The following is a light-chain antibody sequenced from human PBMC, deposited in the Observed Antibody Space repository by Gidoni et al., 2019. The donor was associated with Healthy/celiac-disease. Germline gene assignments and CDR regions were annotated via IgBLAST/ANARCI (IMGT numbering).Light chain of an antibody. V-gene: IGKV4-1*01. CDR3: QQYYSTPPT. CDR2: WAS. CDR1: QSVLYSSNNKNY. Sequence: DIVMTQSPDSLAVSLGQRATINCQSRQSVLYSSNNKNYLAWYQQTPGQPPKLLIYWASTRESGVPDRFSGSGSGTDFTLTISSLQAEDVAVYYCQQYYSTPPTFGQGTKLEIK. J-gene: IGKJ2*01.